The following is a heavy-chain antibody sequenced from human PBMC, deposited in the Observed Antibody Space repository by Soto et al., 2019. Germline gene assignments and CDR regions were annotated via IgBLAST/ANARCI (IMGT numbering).Heavy chain of an antibody. V-gene: IGHV3-20*04. J-gene: IGHJ3*01. Sequence: GGSLRLSCAASGFTFEDYGMNWVRQAPGKGLEWVSGIIWNGGSTSYADYVKGRLTISRDNAKNSLYLQMNSLRADETDVYYKARDQLYYNDIGGGPLTVFDFWGKGTMVPVSS. CDR2: IIWNGGST. CDR3: ARDQLYYNDIGGGPLTVFDF. CDR1: GFTFEDYG. D-gene: IGHD3-22*01.